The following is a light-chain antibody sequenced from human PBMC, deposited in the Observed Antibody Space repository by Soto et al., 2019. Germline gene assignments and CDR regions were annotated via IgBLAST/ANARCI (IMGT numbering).Light chain of an antibody. CDR2: EVS. J-gene: IGLJ1*01. Sequence: QSALTQPASVSGSPGQSITISCTGTSSDVSVYNFVSWYQQHPGKAPKLMIYEVSKRPSGVPDRFSGSKSGNTASLTISGLQAEDEADYYCCSYAGSYTYVFGTGTKLTVL. V-gene: IGLV2-11*01. CDR3: CSYAGSYTYV. CDR1: SSDVSVYNF.